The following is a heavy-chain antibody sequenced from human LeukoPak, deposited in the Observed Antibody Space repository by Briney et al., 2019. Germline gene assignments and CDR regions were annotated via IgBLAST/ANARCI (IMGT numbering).Heavy chain of an antibody. Sequence: GGSLRLSCAASGFTFDDYAMHWVRQAPGKGLEWVSGISWNSGSIGYADSVKGRFTISRDNSKNTLYLQMNSLRAEDTAVYYCAKGAYVWGSYRSSWFDPWGQGTLVTVSS. J-gene: IGHJ5*02. D-gene: IGHD3-16*02. CDR2: ISWNSGSI. CDR1: GFTFDDYA. CDR3: AKGAYVWGSYRSSWFDP. V-gene: IGHV3-9*01.